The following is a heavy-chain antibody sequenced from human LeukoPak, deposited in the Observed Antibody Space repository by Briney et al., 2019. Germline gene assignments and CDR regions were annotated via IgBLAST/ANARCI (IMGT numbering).Heavy chain of an antibody. D-gene: IGHD2-15*01. CDR2: IYYSGST. CDR1: GGSISSGGYS. Sequence: SQTLSLTCAVSGGSISSGGYSWSWIRQPPGKGLEWIGYIYYSGSTNYNPSLKSRVTISVDTSKNQFSLRLNSVTAADTAVYYCARDLLLRPEMRYFDLWGRGALVTVSS. CDR3: ARDLLLRPEMRYFDL. V-gene: IGHV4-30-4*07. J-gene: IGHJ2*01.